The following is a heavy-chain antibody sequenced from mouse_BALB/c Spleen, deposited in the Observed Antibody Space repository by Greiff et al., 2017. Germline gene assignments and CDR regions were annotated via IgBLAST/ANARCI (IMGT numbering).Heavy chain of an antibody. J-gene: IGHJ4*01. D-gene: IGHD2-4*01. V-gene: IGHV5-6-5*01. CDR3: ARGGMITYYAMDY. CDR2: ISSGGST. Sequence: EVKLQESGGGLVKPGGSLKLSCAASGFTFSSYAMSWVRQTPEKRLEWVASISSGGSTYYPDSVKGRFTISRDNARNILYLQMSSLRSEDTAMYYCARGGMITYYAMDYWGQGTSLTVSS. CDR1: GFTFSSYA.